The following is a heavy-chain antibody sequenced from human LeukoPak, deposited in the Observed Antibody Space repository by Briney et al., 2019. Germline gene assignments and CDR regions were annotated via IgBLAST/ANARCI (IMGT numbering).Heavy chain of an antibody. CDR3: ARSGSRGYYEGYFDY. Sequence: PGGSLRLSCAASGITFSSYWMHCVRQAPGKGLVWVSRINSDGSSTSYADSVKGRFTISRDNAKNTLYLQMNSLRAEDTAVYYCARSGSRGYYEGYFDYWGQRTLVTVSS. J-gene: IGHJ4*02. V-gene: IGHV3-74*01. D-gene: IGHD3-22*01. CDR2: INSDGSST. CDR1: GITFSSYW.